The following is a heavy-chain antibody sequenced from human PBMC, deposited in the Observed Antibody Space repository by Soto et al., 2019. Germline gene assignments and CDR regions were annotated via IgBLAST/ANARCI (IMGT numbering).Heavy chain of an antibody. J-gene: IGHJ1*01. CDR2: IYYSGST. CDR1: GGSISSYH. Sequence: PSETLSLTCTVSGGSISSYHWSWIRQPPGKGLEWIGYIYYSGSTNYNPSLKSRVTISVDTSKNQFSLKLSSVTAADTAVYYCARTTGAVAGRGYFQHWGQGTLVTVSS. CDR3: ARTTGAVAGRGYFQH. V-gene: IGHV4-59*01. D-gene: IGHD6-19*01.